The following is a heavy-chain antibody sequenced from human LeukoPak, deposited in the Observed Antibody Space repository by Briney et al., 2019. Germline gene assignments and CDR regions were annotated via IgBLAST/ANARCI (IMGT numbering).Heavy chain of an antibody. V-gene: IGHV3-48*03. CDR2: ISASGTLT. CDR3: ARDGTPIYSSGWVYMDV. Sequence: PGGSLRLSCAASGFSFSTYEMNWVRQAPGKGLEWISYISASGTLTHYADSVEGRFTISRDNAKNSLYLQMISLRGEDTAVYYCARDGTPIYSSGWVYMDVWGKGTTVTISS. CDR1: GFSFSTYE. J-gene: IGHJ6*04. D-gene: IGHD6-25*01.